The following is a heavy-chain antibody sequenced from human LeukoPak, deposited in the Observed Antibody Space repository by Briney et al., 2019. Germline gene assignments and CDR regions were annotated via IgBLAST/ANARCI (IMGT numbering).Heavy chain of an antibody. Sequence: ASETLSLTCAVYSGSFSGYYWSWIRQPPGKGLEWIGEINHSGSTNYNPSLKSRVTISVDTSKNQFSLKLSSVTAADTAVYYCARVGYSSSWYPALDYWGQGTLVTVSS. CDR2: INHSGST. CDR3: ARVGYSSSWYPALDY. V-gene: IGHV4-34*01. J-gene: IGHJ4*02. CDR1: SGSFSGYY. D-gene: IGHD6-13*01.